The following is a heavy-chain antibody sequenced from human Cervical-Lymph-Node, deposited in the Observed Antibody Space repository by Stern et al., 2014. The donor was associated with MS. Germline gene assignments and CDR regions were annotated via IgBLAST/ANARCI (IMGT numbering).Heavy chain of an antibody. V-gene: IGHV4-30-2*01. CDR3: ARIFGGNFDN. J-gene: IGHJ4*02. CDR2: IVHSGST. CDR1: GGSISSGDYS. Sequence: QLQLQESGSGLVKPSQTLSLTCAVSGGSISSGDYSWSWIRQPPGKSLEWIGYIVHSGSTYYNPSLKSRVIISVDRSKNQFSLKLSSVTAADTAMYYCARIFGGNFDNWGQGTLVTVSS. D-gene: IGHD4-23*01.